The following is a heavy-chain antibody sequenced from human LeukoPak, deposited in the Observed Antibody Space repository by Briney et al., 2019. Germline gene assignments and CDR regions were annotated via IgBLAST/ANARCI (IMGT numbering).Heavy chain of an antibody. Sequence: SQTLSLTCTVSGGSISSGGYYWSWIRQHPGKGLEWIGYIYYSGSTYYNPFLKSRVTISVDTSKNQFSLKLSSVTAADTAVYYCARRGLGYCSSTSCYAFDYWGQGTLVTVSS. V-gene: IGHV4-31*03. CDR2: IYYSGST. CDR3: ARRGLGYCSSTSCYAFDY. CDR1: GGSISSGGYY. D-gene: IGHD2-2*01. J-gene: IGHJ4*02.